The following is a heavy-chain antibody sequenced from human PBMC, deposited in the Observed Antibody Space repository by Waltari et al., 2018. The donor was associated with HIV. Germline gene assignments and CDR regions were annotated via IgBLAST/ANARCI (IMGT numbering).Heavy chain of an antibody. Sequence: QVQLVESGGGVVQPGKSLRLSCAASGFRPSNYGMHWVRQAPGKGLEWVALIWYDGSNKYYGDSVKGRFTISRDISKNTLYLQMNSLRAEDTAVYFCARDFALDSWGPGTLVTVSS. CDR3: ARDFALDS. CDR1: GFRPSNYG. J-gene: IGHJ4*02. V-gene: IGHV3-33*01. CDR2: IWYDGSNK.